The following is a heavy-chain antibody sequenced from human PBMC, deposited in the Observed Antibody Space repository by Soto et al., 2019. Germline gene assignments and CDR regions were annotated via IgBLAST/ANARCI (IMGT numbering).Heavy chain of an antibody. Sequence: PXESLTSSCKGSGYSFTSYWIGLVRQMPGKGLEWMGIIYPGDSDTRYSPSFQGQVTISADKSISTAYLQWSSLKASDTAMYYCARTPAPKSLRYFDWSTLHGMDVWGQGTTVTVSS. J-gene: IGHJ6*02. V-gene: IGHV5-51*01. CDR3: ARTPAPKSLRYFDWSTLHGMDV. CDR1: GYSFTSYW. CDR2: IYPGDSDT. D-gene: IGHD3-9*01.